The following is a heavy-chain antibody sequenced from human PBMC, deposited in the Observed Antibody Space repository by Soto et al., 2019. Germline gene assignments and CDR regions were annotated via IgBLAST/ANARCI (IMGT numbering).Heavy chain of an antibody. CDR2: INAGNGRE. D-gene: IGHD3-10*01. CDR1: GYTFTSYT. CDR3: AGGGGWVGEASFDT. V-gene: IGHV1-3*01. J-gene: IGHJ4*02. Sequence: QVQLEQSGAEVKKPGASVKVSCQTSGYTFTSYTLHWVRQAPGQGLEWLGWINAGNGREKYSQRFQDRVSLSTDRSTSTAFMEIRDLRSEDTAVYYGAGGGGWVGEASFDTWGQGTLVIVSS.